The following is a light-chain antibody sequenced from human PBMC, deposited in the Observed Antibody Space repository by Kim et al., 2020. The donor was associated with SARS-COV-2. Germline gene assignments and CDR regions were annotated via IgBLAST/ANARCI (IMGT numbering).Light chain of an antibody. V-gene: IGKV1-12*01. Sequence: DIQMTQSPSSVSASIGDRVTITCRASQDISNWLAWYQQKPEKAPQLLIYAASSLESWVPSRFSGSGSGTEFTLSISDLQPDDFATYYCQQAHSFPLTFGGGTKVDIK. CDR2: AAS. J-gene: IGKJ4*01. CDR3: QQAHSFPLT. CDR1: QDISNW.